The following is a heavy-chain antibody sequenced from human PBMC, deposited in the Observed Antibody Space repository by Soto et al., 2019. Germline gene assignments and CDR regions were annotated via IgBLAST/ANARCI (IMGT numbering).Heavy chain of an antibody. V-gene: IGHV5-51*01. J-gene: IGHJ5*02. D-gene: IGHD5-12*01. CDR3: ARGIEMARIGWFDP. Sequence: GEYLKISCKGSGYRFTSFWIGWVRQMTGKGLVALGIIYAGDADIRYTPSFQGQVTMSADKFISTAYLQWSSLKASDTAIYYCARGIEMARIGWFDPWGQGTLVTVSS. CDR2: IYAGDADI. CDR1: GYRFTSFW.